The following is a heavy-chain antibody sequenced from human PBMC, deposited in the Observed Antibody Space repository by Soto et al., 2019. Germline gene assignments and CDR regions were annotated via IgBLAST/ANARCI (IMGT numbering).Heavy chain of an antibody. Sequence: SETLSLTCTVSGGSISSYYWSWIRQPPGKGLEWIGYIYYSGSTNYNPSLKSRVTISVDTSKNQFSLKLSSVTAADTAVYYCARGGGYSYGYDYYYYMDVWGKGTTVTVSS. D-gene: IGHD5-18*01. J-gene: IGHJ6*03. CDR2: IYYSGST. CDR1: GGSISSYY. V-gene: IGHV4-59*01. CDR3: ARGGGYSYGYDYYYYMDV.